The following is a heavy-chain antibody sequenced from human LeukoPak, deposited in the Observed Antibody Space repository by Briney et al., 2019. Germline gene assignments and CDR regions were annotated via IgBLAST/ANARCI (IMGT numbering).Heavy chain of an antibody. J-gene: IGHJ5*02. CDR3: ARSRRDFCSAGNWFDP. Sequence: SETLSLTCAVYGGSFSGYYWSWIRQPPGKGLEWIGEINHSGSTNYNPSLKSRVTISVDTSKNQFSLRLSSVTAADTAVYYCARSRRDFCSAGNWFDPWGQGTLVTVSS. D-gene: IGHD3-3*01. V-gene: IGHV4-34*01. CDR1: GGSFSGYY. CDR2: INHSGST.